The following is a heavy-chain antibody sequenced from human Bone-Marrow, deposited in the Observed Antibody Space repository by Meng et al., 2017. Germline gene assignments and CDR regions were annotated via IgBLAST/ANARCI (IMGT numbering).Heavy chain of an antibody. CDR1: GFIFSSYT. D-gene: IGHD4-17*01. V-gene: IGHV3-21*01. Sequence: EVQRVGSGGALVKPGGSLKLSCAASGFIFSSYTMNWVRQAPGKGLEWVSSISSSSTYIYYAESVKGRFTISRDNTKNSLYLQLNSLRAEDTAIYYCVSENYGDYFDYWGQGALVTVSS. CDR2: ISSSSTYI. CDR3: VSENYGDYFDY. J-gene: IGHJ4*02.